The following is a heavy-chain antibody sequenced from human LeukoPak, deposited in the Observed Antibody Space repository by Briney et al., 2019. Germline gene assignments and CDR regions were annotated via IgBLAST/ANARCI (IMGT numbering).Heavy chain of an antibody. J-gene: IGHJ4*02. Sequence: SETLSLTCAVFGGSFSNYYWSWIRQPPGKGLEWIGEINHSGSTNYNPSLKSRVTISVDTSKNQFSLKLSSVTAADTAVYYCAIRADYWGQGTLVTVSS. CDR3: AIRADY. V-gene: IGHV4-34*01. CDR1: GGSFSNYY. CDR2: INHSGST.